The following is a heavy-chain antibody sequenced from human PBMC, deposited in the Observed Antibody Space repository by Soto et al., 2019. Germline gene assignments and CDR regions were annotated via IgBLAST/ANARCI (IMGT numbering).Heavy chain of an antibody. Sequence: PXXSLRLSFAASGFTFSSYAMRWVRQAPGKGLEWVSVISASGGSTNYADSVKGRFTISRDNFKNTLYLQMNSLRAEDTAVYYCAKDDDSVPFYWGQGTLVTVSS. CDR2: ISASGGST. J-gene: IGHJ4*02. CDR3: AKDDDSVPFY. V-gene: IGHV3-23*01. D-gene: IGHD3-10*01. CDR1: GFTFSSYA.